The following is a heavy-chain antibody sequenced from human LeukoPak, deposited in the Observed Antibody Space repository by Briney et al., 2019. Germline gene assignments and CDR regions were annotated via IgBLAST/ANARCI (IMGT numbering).Heavy chain of an antibody. V-gene: IGHV3-7*01. J-gene: IGHJ4*02. Sequence: PGGSLRLSCAASGFTFSSYWMSWVRQAPGKGLEWVANIKQDGSEKYYVDSVKGRFTISRDNAKNTLYLQMNSLRAEDTAVYYCARDPPPGYSSGWYGIWGQGTLVTVSS. CDR3: ARDPPPGYSSGWYGI. CDR2: IKQDGSEK. D-gene: IGHD6-19*01. CDR1: GFTFSSYW.